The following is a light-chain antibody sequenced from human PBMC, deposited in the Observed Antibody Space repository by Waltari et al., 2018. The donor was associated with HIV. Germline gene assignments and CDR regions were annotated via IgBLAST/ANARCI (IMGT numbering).Light chain of an antibody. V-gene: IGLV3-25*03. CDR1: VLPDQY. CDR3: QSGDKGRTHSVV. CDR2: KDQ. Sequence: SSELIQPPSQSVSPGQTARIPCSGDVLPDQYVYWYQQRPGQAPLVVIYKDQGRPSGIPERFSGSSSGTKATLTITGVQPEDEADYYCQSGDKGRTHSVVFGGGTKLTVL. J-gene: IGLJ2*01.